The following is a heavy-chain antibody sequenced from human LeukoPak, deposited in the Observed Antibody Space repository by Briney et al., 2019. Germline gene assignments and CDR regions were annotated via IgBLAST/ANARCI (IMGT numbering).Heavy chain of an antibody. D-gene: IGHD3-9*01. J-gene: IGHJ4*02. V-gene: IGHV3-23*01. CDR2: ISGSGGST. Sequence: GGSLRLSCAASGFTFSSYAMSWVRQAPGKGLEWVSAISGSGGSTYYADSAKGRFTISRDNSKNTLYLQMNSLRAEDTAVYYCAKATPYDILTGRRRYYFDYWGQGTLVTVSS. CDR1: GFTFSSYA. CDR3: AKATPYDILTGRRRYYFDY.